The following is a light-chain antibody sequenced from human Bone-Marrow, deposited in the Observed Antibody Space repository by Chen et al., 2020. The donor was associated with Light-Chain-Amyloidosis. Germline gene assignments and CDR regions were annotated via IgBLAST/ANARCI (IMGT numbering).Light chain of an antibody. V-gene: IGLV3-25*03. CDR1: DLPTKY. J-gene: IGLJ2*01. Sequence: SYELTQPPSVSVSPGRTARITCSGDDLPTKYAYWYQQKPGQAPVLVIHRDTERPSGISEGFSGSSAGTTATLTISGVQAEDEADYHCQSADSSGTYEVIFGGGTKLTVL. CDR2: RDT. CDR3: QSADSSGTYEVI.